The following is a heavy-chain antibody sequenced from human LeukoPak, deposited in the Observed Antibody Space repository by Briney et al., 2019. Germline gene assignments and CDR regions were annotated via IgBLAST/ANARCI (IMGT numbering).Heavy chain of an antibody. CDR2: INSDGSST. D-gene: IGHD3-16*01. CDR1: GFTFSSFW. CDR3: ARGVLGDFDS. V-gene: IGHV3-74*01. J-gene: IGHJ4*02. Sequence: RGCLRLSRAASGFTFSSFWMYWVRQAPGKGLVWVSHINSDGSSTRYADSVKGRFTISRDNAKNTLYLQMNSLRAEDTAVYYCARGVLGDFDSWGQGTLVTASS.